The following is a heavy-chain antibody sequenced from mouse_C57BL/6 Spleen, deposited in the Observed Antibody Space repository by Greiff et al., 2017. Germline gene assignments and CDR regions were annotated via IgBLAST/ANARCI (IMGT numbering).Heavy chain of an antibody. CDR1: GFTFSSYA. CDR3: ARDNGYYLGVFDY. D-gene: IGHD2-3*01. CDR2: ISDGGSYT. V-gene: IGHV5-4*01. J-gene: IGHJ2*01. Sequence: EVQLVESGGGLVKPGGSLKLSCAASGFTFSSYAMSWVRQTPEKRLEWVASISDGGSYTYYPDNVKGRFTISRDNAKNNLYLQMSQLKSEDTAMYYCARDNGYYLGVFDYWGQGTTLTVSS.